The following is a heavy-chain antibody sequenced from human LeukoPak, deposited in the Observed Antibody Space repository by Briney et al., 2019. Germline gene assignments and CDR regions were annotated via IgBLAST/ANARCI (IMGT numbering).Heavy chain of an antibody. CDR1: GFTVSSNY. CDR3: AKGGSCSGGSCKNYFEY. Sequence: PGGSLRLSCAASGFTVSSNYMSWVRQAPGKGLEWVSVIYSGGSTYYADSVKGRFTISRDNSKNTLYLQMNSLRAEDTAVYYCAKGGSCSGGSCKNYFEYWGQGALVTVSS. V-gene: IGHV3-53*01. D-gene: IGHD2-15*01. J-gene: IGHJ4*02. CDR2: IYSGGST.